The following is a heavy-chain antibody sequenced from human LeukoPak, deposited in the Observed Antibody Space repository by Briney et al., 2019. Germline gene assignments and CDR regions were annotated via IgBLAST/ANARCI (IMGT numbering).Heavy chain of an antibody. Sequence: GGSLRLSCTVSGFTFSDHYMEWVRQAPGKGLEWVALISYDGSNKYYADSVKGRFTISRDNSKNTLYLQMNSLRAEDTAVYYCARVPYYDILTGPLDVWGQGTTVTVSS. CDR2: ISYDGSNK. CDR3: ARVPYYDILTGPLDV. CDR1: GFTFSDHY. D-gene: IGHD3-9*01. J-gene: IGHJ6*02. V-gene: IGHV3-30-3*01.